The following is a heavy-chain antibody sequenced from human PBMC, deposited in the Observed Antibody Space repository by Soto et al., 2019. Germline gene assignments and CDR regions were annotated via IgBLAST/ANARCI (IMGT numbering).Heavy chain of an antibody. CDR2: IIPIFGTT. D-gene: IGHD5-18*01. CDR3: ANSPQHGYSYGFNWFDP. J-gene: IGHJ5*02. CDR1: GGTFSSYA. Sequence: ASVKVSCKASGGTFSSYAISWVRQAPGQGLEWMGGIIPIFGTTNYAQKFQGRVTITADESTSTAYMELSSLRSEDTAVYYCANSPQHGYSYGFNWFDPWGQGTLVTVSS. V-gene: IGHV1-69*13.